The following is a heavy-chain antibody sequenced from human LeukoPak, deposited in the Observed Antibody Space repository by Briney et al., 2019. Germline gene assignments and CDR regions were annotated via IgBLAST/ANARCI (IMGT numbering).Heavy chain of an antibody. D-gene: IGHD3-10*01. CDR3: ARVGSTLLWLGELSVGYYFDY. CDR1: GFTFSDYY. Sequence: PGGSLRLSCAASGFTFSDYYMSWIRQAPGKGLEWISYISSGGSTIYYTDSVRGQFTISRDNAKKSLYLQMNSLRAEDTAVYYCARVGSTLLWLGELSVGYYFDYWGQGTLVTVSS. V-gene: IGHV3-11*01. CDR2: ISSGGSTI. J-gene: IGHJ4*02.